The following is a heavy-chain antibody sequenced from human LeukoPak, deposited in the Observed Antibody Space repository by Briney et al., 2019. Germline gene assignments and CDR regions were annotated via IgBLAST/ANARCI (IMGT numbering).Heavy chain of an antibody. Sequence: GGSLRLSCAASGFTFSSYAMSWVRQAPGKGLEWVSAISGSGGSTYYADSVKGRFTISRDNSKNTLYLQMNSPRAEDTAVYYCAKDLPDTRGVPYYYYYMDIWGKGTTVTVSS. CDR2: ISGSGGST. CDR1: GFTFSSYA. V-gene: IGHV3-23*01. CDR3: AKDLPDTRGVPYYYYYMDI. J-gene: IGHJ6*03. D-gene: IGHD3-10*01.